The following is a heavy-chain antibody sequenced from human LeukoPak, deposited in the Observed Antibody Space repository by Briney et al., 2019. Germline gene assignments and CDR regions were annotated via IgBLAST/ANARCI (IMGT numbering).Heavy chain of an antibody. D-gene: IGHD3-10*01. V-gene: IGHV3-23*01. CDR3: AKGTRAYYYGSSSPLIDY. CDR2: ISNNGGYT. J-gene: IGHJ4*02. CDR1: GFTFSSSA. Sequence: GGSLRLSCAASGFTFSSSAMSWVRQAPGKGLEWVSAISNNGGYTYYADSVQGRFTISRDSSKNTLYLQMNSLRAEDTAVYYCAKGTRAYYYGSSSPLIDYWGQGTLVTVSS.